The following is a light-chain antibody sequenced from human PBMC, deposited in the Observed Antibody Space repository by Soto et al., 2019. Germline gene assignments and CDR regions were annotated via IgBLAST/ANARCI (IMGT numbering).Light chain of an antibody. Sequence: EIVMTQSPAPLSVSPGEGVTLSCRASQSVSSNLAWYQQKPGQAPRLLIYGASTRATGIPARFSGSGSGTEFTLTISSLQSEDFAVYYCQQYNNWPPYSFGQGTKLEIK. CDR3: QQYNNWPPYS. J-gene: IGKJ2*01. V-gene: IGKV3-15*01. CDR2: GAS. CDR1: QSVSSN.